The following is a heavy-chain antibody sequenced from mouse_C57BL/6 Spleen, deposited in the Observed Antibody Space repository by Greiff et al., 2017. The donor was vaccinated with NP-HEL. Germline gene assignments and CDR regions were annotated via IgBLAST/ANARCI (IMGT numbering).Heavy chain of an antibody. CDR3: ARDYGSPGRFAY. D-gene: IGHD1-1*01. CDR2: IDPSDSYT. J-gene: IGHJ3*01. CDR1: GYTFTSYW. Sequence: QVQLQQPGAELVRPGTSVKLSCKASGYTFTSYWMHWVKQRPGQGLEWIGVIDPSDSYTNYNQKFKGKATLTVDTSSSTAYMQLSSLTSEDSAVYYCARDYGSPGRFAYWGQGTLVTVSA. V-gene: IGHV1-59*01.